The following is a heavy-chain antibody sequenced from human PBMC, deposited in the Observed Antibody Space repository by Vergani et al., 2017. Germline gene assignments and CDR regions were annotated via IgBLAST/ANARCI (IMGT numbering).Heavy chain of an antibody. J-gene: IGHJ4*02. V-gene: IGHV3-7*01. CDR1: GFTFSSYC. CDR2: IKQDGSEK. CDR3: ARDRGVGSSSC. D-gene: IGHD6-13*01. Sequence: EVQLVESGGGLVQPGGSLRLSCAASGFTFSSYCMSWVRQAPGKGLEWVANIKQDGSEKYYVDSVKGRFTISRDNAKNSLYLQMNSLRAEDTAVYYCARDRGVGSSSCWGQGTLVTVSS.